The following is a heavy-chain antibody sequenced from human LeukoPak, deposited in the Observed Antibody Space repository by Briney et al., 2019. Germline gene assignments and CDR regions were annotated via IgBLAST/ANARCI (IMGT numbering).Heavy chain of an antibody. CDR3: GRLGYVSAVDT. CDR1: GLAFSSYW. J-gene: IGHJ5*02. V-gene: IGHV3-7*01. Sequence: PGGSLRLSCAASGLAFSSYWMTWLRQAPGKGLEFVANIEPAGSATYYADSVKGRFTNSRDNTKNLLYLQMNSLTAEDLAVYHCGRLGYVSAVDTWGQGALVTVSS. D-gene: IGHD2-15*01. CDR2: IEPAGSAT.